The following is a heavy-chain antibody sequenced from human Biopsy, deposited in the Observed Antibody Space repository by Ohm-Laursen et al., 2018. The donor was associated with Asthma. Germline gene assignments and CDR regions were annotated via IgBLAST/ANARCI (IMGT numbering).Heavy chain of an antibody. V-gene: IGHV1-69*13. CDR2: INSVFGTT. J-gene: IGHJ4*02. CDR1: GGTFNTYV. Sequence: GASVKVSCKSLGGTFNTYVIGWVRQAPGQGLEWMGWINSVFGTTNYPQKFQDRVTITADDSTSTVYMELSSLRSEDTAVYYCARKAGSCISRTCYSLDFWGQGTLVTVSS. D-gene: IGHD2-2*01. CDR3: ARKAGSCISRTCYSLDF.